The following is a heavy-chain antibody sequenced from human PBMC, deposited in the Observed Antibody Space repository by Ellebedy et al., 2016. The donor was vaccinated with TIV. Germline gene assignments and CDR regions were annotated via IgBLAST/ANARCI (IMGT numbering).Heavy chain of an antibody. CDR3: ARDARYDSSGYEADY. J-gene: IGHJ4*02. V-gene: IGHV1-18*04. CDR2: ISAYNGNT. CDR1: GYTFTSYG. Sequence: AASVKVSCKASGYTFTSYGISWVRQAPGQGLEWMGWISAYNGNTNYAQKLQGRVTMTTDTSTSTAYMELRSLRSDDTTVYYCARDARYDSSGYEADYWGQGTLVTVSS. D-gene: IGHD3-22*01.